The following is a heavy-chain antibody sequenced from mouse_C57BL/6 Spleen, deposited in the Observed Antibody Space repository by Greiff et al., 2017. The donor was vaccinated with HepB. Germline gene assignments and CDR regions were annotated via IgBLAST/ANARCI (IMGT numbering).Heavy chain of an antibody. Sequence: QVQLKQPGAELVMPGASVKLSCKASGYTFTSYWMHWVKQRPGQGLEWIGEIDPSDSYTNYNQKFKGKSTLTVDKSSSTAYMQLSSLTSEDSAVYYCAAQGVYAMDYWGQGTSVTVSS. V-gene: IGHV1-69*01. CDR1: GYTFTSYW. J-gene: IGHJ4*01. CDR2: IDPSDSYT. CDR3: AAQGVYAMDY.